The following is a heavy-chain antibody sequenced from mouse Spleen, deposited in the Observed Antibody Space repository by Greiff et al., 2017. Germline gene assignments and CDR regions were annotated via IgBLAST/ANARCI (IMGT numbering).Heavy chain of an antibody. CDR3: ARYYYGSSYGAWFAY. D-gene: IGHD1-1*01. CDR1: GYTFTSYW. CDR2: IDPNSGGT. J-gene: IGHJ3*01. Sequence: QVQLKQPGAELVKPGASVKLSCKASGYTFTSYWMHWVKQRPGRGLEWIGRIDPNSGGTKYNEKFKSKATLTVDKPSSTAYMQLSSLTSEDSAVYYCARYYYGSSYGAWFAYWGQGTLVTVSA. V-gene: IGHV1-72*01.